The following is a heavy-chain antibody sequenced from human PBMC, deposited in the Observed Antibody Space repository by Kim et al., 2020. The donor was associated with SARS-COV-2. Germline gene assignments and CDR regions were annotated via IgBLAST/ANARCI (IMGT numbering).Heavy chain of an antibody. D-gene: IGHD6-13*01. J-gene: IGHJ4*02. Sequence: GGSLRLSCAASGFTFTNYAMSWVRQAPGKGLEWVSSIGGNGGRTYYTDSVKGRFTISRDNSKNTLYLQMNSLRAEDTAVYYCAKRPGIASDGNFDYWGQGTLVTVSS. CDR2: IGGNGGRT. CDR3: AKRPGIASDGNFDY. CDR1: GFTFTNYA. V-gene: IGHV3-23*01.